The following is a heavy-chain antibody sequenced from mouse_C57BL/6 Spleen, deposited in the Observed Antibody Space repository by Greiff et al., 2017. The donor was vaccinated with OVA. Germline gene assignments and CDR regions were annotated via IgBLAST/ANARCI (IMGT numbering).Heavy chain of an antibody. V-gene: IGHV5-17*01. D-gene: IGHD1-1*01. J-gene: IGHJ4*01. CDR3: ARGAVVARNYAMDY. CDR2: ISSGSSTI. Sequence: EVKLVESGGGLVKPGGSLKLSCAASGFTFSDYGMHWVRQAPEKGLEWVAYISSGSSTIYYADTVKGRFTISRDNAKNTLFLQMTSLRSEDTAMYYCARGAVVARNYAMDYWGQGTSVTVSS. CDR1: GFTFSDYG.